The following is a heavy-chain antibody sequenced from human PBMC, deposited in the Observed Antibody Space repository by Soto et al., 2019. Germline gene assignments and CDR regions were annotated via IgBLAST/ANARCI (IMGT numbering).Heavy chain of an antibody. CDR3: ARVGDLIGESTIYYDY. D-gene: IGHD4-17*01. CDR2: IYPTGIT. J-gene: IGHJ4*02. V-gene: IGHV4-4*02. Sequence: SETLSLTCTVSGGSLSTSNWWAWIRQSPGKGLEWLGEIYPTGITNFNPSLKSRLTISMDRSKNQFPLEFDSQTAADTAIYYCARVGDLIGESTIYYDYCGQ. CDR1: GGSLSTSNW.